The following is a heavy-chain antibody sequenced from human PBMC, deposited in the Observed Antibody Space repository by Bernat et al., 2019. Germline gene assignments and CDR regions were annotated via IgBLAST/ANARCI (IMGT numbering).Heavy chain of an antibody. V-gene: IGHV4-39*01. J-gene: IGHJ4*02. CDR3: ARRTRGGYNWYFDY. CDR1: VGSISSSNYC. Sequence: QVQLQESGPGLVKPSETLSLTCSVSVGSISSSNYCWGWIRQSPGKGLEWIGNFYYGGSTHYNPSFKSRVIISVDASKIQFSLELSSVTAADTALYYCARRTRGGYNWYFDYWGQGILVTVSS. CDR2: FYYGGST. D-gene: IGHD5-24*01.